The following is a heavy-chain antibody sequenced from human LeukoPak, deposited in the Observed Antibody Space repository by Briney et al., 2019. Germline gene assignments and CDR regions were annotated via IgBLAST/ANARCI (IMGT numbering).Heavy chain of an antibody. CDR3: TTDYEWELPDY. D-gene: IGHD1-26*01. CDR1: GFTFSNAW. J-gene: IGHJ4*02. V-gene: IGHV3-15*01. CDR2: IKSKTDGGTT. Sequence: GGSLRLSCAASGFTFSNAWMSWVRQAPGKGLEWVGRIKSKTDGGTTDYAAPVKGRFAISRDDSKNTLYLQMNSLKTEDTAVYYCTTDYEWELPDYWGQGTLVTVSS.